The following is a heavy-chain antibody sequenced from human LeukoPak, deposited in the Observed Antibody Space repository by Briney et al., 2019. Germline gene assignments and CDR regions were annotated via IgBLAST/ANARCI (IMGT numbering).Heavy chain of an antibody. D-gene: IGHD3-3*01. J-gene: IGHJ5*02. Sequence: SETLSLTCTDSGGSISSSSYYWGWIRQPPGKGLEWIGSIYYSGSTYYNPSLKSRVTISVDTSKNQFSLKLSSVTAADTAVYYCATTYYDFWSGYRSWFDPWGQGTLVTVSS. CDR1: GGSISSSSYY. CDR2: IYYSGST. CDR3: ATTYYDFWSGYRSWFDP. V-gene: IGHV4-39*01.